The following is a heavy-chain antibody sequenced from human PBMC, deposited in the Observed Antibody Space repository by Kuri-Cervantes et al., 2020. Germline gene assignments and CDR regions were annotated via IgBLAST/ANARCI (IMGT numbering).Heavy chain of an antibody. Sequence: GESLKISCAASGFTFSDYYMNWIRQAPGKGLEWVSYISSSGNTMYYADSVKGRFTISRDNSKNTLYLQMNSLRAEDTAVYYCAKAGARVISGSDLGAFDYWGQGTLVTVSS. CDR2: ISSSGNTM. V-gene: IGHV3-11*04. CDR1: GFTFSDYY. D-gene: IGHD1-26*01. CDR3: AKAGARVISGSDLGAFDY. J-gene: IGHJ4*02.